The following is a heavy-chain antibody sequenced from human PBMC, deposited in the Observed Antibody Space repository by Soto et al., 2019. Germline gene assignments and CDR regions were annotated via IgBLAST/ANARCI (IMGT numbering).Heavy chain of an antibody. CDR1: GYSFTSYW. V-gene: IGHV5-51*01. CDR2: IYPGDSDT. CDR3: ARQALFYSPYGMDV. Sequence: PGESLKIACKGSGYSFTSYWIGWVRQMPGKGREWMGSIYPGDSDTRYSPSFQGQVTVSADKSISTACLQSSSLKASDTAMYYCARQALFYSPYGMDVWGQGTTVTVSS. D-gene: IGHD2-21*01. J-gene: IGHJ6*02.